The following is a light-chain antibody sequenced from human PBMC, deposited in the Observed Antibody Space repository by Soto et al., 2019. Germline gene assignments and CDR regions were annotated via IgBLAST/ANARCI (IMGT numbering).Light chain of an antibody. Sequence: QSALTQPRSVSGSPGQSVTISCTGTSGDVGGYNYVSWYQEQPGKAPKLMIYDVSKRPSGVPDRFSGSKSGNTASLTISGLQAEDEADYYCCSYAGSYSYVFXTGTKLTV. CDR2: DVS. CDR1: SGDVGGYNY. V-gene: IGLV2-11*01. CDR3: CSYAGSYSYV. J-gene: IGLJ1*01.